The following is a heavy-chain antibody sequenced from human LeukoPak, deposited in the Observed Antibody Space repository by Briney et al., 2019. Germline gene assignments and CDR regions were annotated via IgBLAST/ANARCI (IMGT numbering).Heavy chain of an antibody. J-gene: IGHJ5*02. CDR1: GGSISSYY. Sequence: SETLSLTCTVSGGSISSYYGSWIRQPPGKGLEWIGYIYYSGSTNYNPSLKSRVTISVDTSKDQFSLKLSSVTAADTAVYYCARHVEQKPGVFWSGYYGGFYVSWFAPWGQETLVTVPS. CDR2: IYYSGST. V-gene: IGHV4-59*08. D-gene: IGHD3-3*01. CDR3: ARHVEQKPGVFWSGYYGGFYVSWFAP.